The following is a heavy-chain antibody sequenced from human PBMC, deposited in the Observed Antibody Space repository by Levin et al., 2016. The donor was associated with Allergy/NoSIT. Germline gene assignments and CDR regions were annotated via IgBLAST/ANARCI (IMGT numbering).Heavy chain of an antibody. D-gene: IGHD3-10*01. CDR2: ISSSSSTI. J-gene: IGHJ6*02. CDR3: ARVEGSGPPHYYYYYGMDV. Sequence: VRQAPGKGLEWVSYISSSSSTIYYADSVKGRFTISRDNAKNSLYLQMNSLRDEDTAVYYCARVEGSGPPHYYYYYGMDVWGQGTTVTVSS. V-gene: IGHV3-48*02.